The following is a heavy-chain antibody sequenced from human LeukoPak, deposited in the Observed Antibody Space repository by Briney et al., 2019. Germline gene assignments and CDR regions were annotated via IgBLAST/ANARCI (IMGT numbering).Heavy chain of an antibody. CDR2: ISSSDTTR. Sequence: GGSLRLPCAASGFTFSSFEMNWVRQAPGKGLEWVSYISSSDTTRYYADSVKGRFTISRDNAKNSLYLQMNSLRAEDTAVYYCAKDYRPHDFWSGLVDYWGQGTLVTVSS. D-gene: IGHD3-3*01. V-gene: IGHV3-48*03. CDR3: AKDYRPHDFWSGLVDY. CDR1: GFTFSSFE. J-gene: IGHJ4*02.